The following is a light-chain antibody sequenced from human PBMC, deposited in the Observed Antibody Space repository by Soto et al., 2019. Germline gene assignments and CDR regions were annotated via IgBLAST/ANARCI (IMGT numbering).Light chain of an antibody. V-gene: IGKV1-39*01. J-gene: IGKJ1*01. CDR3: QQTYTSPVT. CDR1: QSISAY. CDR2: FAS. Sequence: DIQMTQSPSSLSASVGDRVVITCRASQSISAYLNWYQQRPGKAPNLLISFASTLESGVPSRFRGSGSGTDFTLTISSLQPEDFATYYFQQTYTSPVTFGQGTKVEIK.